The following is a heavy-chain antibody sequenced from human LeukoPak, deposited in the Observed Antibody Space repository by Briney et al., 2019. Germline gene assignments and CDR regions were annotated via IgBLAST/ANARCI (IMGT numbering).Heavy chain of an antibody. D-gene: IGHD3-10*02. J-gene: IGHJ6*04. CDR3: AELGITMIGGV. Sequence: GGSLRLSCTASGFTFSTYSMNWVRQAPGKGLEWVSYISSSGSTIYYADSVKGRFTISRDNAKNSLYLQMNSLRAEDTAVYYCAELGITMIGGVWGKGTTVTISS. CDR1: GFTFSTYS. V-gene: IGHV3-48*04. CDR2: ISSSGSTI.